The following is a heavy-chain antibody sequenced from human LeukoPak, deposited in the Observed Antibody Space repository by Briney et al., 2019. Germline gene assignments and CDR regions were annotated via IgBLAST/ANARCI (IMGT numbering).Heavy chain of an antibody. V-gene: IGHV3-74*01. D-gene: IGHD7-27*01. CDR3: ARDRSPTNGGFDY. Sequence: PGGSLRLSCAASGFTFSDYWMHWVRQAPGEGRVWVSRINIDGSDTTYADSVKGRVTISSDNAKSTLYLKMNSLRVEDTALYFCARDRSPTNGGFDYWGQGTLVTVSS. CDR1: GFTFSDYW. CDR2: INIDGSDT. J-gene: IGHJ4*02.